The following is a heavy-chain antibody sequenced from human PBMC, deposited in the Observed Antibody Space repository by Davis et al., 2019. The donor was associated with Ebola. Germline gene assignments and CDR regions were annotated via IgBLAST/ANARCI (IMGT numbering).Heavy chain of an antibody. CDR1: GFTFSGSA. Sequence: GESLKISYAASGFTFSGSAMHWVRQASGKGLEWVGRIRSKANSYATAYAASVKGRFTISRDDSKNTAYLQMNSLKTEDTAVYYCTSTDYSNYRPFDYWGQGTLVTVSS. CDR3: TSTDYSNYRPFDY. V-gene: IGHV3-73*01. CDR2: IRSKANSYAT. J-gene: IGHJ4*02. D-gene: IGHD4-11*01.